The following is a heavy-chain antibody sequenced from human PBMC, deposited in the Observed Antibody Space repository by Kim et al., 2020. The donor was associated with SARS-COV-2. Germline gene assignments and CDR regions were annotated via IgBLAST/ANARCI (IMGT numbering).Heavy chain of an antibody. CDR3: ARRMARNWYFDL. D-gene: IGHD2-8*01. CDR2: ISGSDSST. CDR1: GFTYITYA. Sequence: GGSLRLSCVASGFTYITYAMSWVRQAPGKGLEWVSDISGSDSSTNYADSVKGRFTISRDNSKDTLYLQMNSPKAEDTAVYYCARRMARNWYFDLWGRGTLVTVSS. V-gene: IGHV3-23*01. J-gene: IGHJ2*01.